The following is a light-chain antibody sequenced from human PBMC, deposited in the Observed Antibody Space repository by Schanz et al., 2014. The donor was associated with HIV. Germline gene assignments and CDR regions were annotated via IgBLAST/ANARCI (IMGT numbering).Light chain of an antibody. J-gene: IGLJ3*02. CDR2: DVS. Sequence: QSALTQPASVSGSLGQSITISCTGTSSDVGGYNYASWYQQHPGKAPKLMIYDVSNRPSGVSNRFSGSKSGNTASLTISGLQAEDEAHYYCSSYTSSNTLYVMFGGGTKLTVL. CDR1: SSDVGGYNY. CDR3: SSYTSSNTLYVM. V-gene: IGLV2-14*01.